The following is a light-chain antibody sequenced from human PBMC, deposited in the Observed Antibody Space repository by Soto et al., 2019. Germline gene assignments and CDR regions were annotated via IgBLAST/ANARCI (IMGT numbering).Light chain of an antibody. V-gene: IGKV1-27*01. CDR3: QKYNSGPLT. J-gene: IGKJ3*01. Sequence: IRSTQSPSSFSLSPGDRVTITCRASQGISNYLAWYQQKPGKVPKLLIYAASTLQSGVPSRFSASGSGTYFTLTISSLQPEDVATYYCQKYNSGPLTFAHGTKVDIK. CDR2: AAS. CDR1: QGISNY.